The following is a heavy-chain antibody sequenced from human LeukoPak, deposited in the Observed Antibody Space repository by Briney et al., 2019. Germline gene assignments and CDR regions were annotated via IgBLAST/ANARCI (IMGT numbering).Heavy chain of an antibody. V-gene: IGHV3-13*01. CDR3: ARDCDILTGYYNFFDY. D-gene: IGHD3-9*01. CDR1: GFTFSSYD. Sequence: PGGSLRLSCAASGFTFSSYDMHWVRQSTGKGLEWVSAIGTAGDTFYPDSVKGRFTISRDNAKNSLDLQMNSLRAEDTAVYYCARDCDILTGYYNFFDYWGQGTLVTVSS. CDR2: IGTAGDT. J-gene: IGHJ4*02.